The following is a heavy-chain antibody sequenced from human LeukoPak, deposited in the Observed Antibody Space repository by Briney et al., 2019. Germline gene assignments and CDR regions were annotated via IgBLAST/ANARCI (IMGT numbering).Heavy chain of an antibody. CDR2: ISYDGSNK. CDR1: GFTFSSYG. CDR3: AKDIEWLRPTVVDY. D-gene: IGHD5-12*01. Sequence: PGRSLRLSCAASGFTFSSYGMHWVRQAPGKGLEWVAVISYDGSNKYYADSVKGRFTISRDNSKNTLYLQMNSLRAEDTAVYYCAKDIEWLRPTVVDYWGQGTLVTVSS. J-gene: IGHJ4*02. V-gene: IGHV3-30*18.